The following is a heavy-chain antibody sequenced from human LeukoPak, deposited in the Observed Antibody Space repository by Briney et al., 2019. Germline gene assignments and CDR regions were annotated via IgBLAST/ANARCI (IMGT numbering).Heavy chain of an antibody. CDR1: GYSFTSYW. Sequence: GESLKISCKGSGYSFTSYWIGWVRQMPGKGLEWMGIIYPGDSDTRYSPSFQGQVTISADKSISTAYLQWSSLKASDTAMYYCARLNPTGDYDILTGYYLFDYWGQGTLVTVSS. J-gene: IGHJ4*02. CDR3: ARLNPTGDYDILTGYYLFDY. CDR2: IYPGDSDT. V-gene: IGHV5-51*01. D-gene: IGHD3-9*01.